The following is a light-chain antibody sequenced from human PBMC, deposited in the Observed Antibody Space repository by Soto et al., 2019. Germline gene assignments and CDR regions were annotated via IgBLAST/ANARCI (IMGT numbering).Light chain of an antibody. CDR3: QQPDTRPTMT. Sequence: IQVTQSPSSLSASVGESVTITCRASQDIDNYLNWYQHRPGEAPKLLIYAASYLETGVSTRFSGSGSGTDFSFTITSLRPEDSATYYCQQPDTRPTMTFGQGTRLEI. CDR2: AAS. J-gene: IGKJ5*01. V-gene: IGKV1-33*01. CDR1: QDIDNY.